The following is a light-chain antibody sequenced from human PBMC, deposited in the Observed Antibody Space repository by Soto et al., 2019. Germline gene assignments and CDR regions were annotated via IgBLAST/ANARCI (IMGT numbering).Light chain of an antibody. CDR3: MQSVQFPRT. V-gene: IGKV2D-29*01. Sequence: DIVMTQTPLSLSVTPEQPASISCNSIQILLGSDGKTYLSWYLQKPGHPPQLLIFEVSNHFSGVSDRFSGSGSGTDFTLKISRVEAEDVGVYYCMQSVQFPRTFGGGTKVDI. J-gene: IGKJ4*01. CDR2: EVS. CDR1: QILLGSDGKTY.